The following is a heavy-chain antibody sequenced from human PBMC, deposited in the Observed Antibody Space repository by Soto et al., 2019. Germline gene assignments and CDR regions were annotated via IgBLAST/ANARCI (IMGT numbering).Heavy chain of an antibody. J-gene: IGHJ3*01. V-gene: IGHV4-59*01. CDR1: GGSMRSYY. D-gene: IGHD1-1*01. CDR2: IFYTGRT. CDR3: AGEGPYQHDNVGWTGAFDL. Sequence: SETLSLTCSVSGGSMRSYYWNWIRQPPGRGLEWIGYIFYTGRTNYHSSLKSRVTISIDTSRKQFSLNLSSVTAADTAVYYCAGEGPYQHDNVGWTGAFDLWGQGKSVTVSS.